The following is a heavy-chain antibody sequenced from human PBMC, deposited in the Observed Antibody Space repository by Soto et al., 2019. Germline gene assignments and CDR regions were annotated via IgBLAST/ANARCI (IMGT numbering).Heavy chain of an antibody. CDR3: AKNFDY. CDR2: IGSVGGDT. Sequence: GGSLRLSCAASGFTFYSYAMSWVRQAPGKGLEWVSTIGSVGGDTYYADSVKGRFTISRDNSKNTLYLQMNSLRAEDTAVYYCAKNFDYWGQGTLVTAPQ. CDR1: GFTFYSYA. J-gene: IGHJ4*02. V-gene: IGHV3-23*01.